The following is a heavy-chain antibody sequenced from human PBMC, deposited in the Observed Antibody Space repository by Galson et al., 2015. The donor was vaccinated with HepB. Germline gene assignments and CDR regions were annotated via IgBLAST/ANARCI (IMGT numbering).Heavy chain of an antibody. CDR3: AKDRTGIVGTSTRVLNNYYGMDV. Sequence: SLRLSCAASGFTFSDYAMNRVRQASGKGLEWVSGISGSGTNTYHAESVKGRFTISRDNSKNTFYLQMNGLRAEDTAIYYCAKDRTGIVGTSTRVLNNYYGMDVWGQGTTVTVS. D-gene: IGHD1-26*01. CDR2: ISGSGTNT. V-gene: IGHV3-23*01. J-gene: IGHJ6*02. CDR1: GFTFSDYA.